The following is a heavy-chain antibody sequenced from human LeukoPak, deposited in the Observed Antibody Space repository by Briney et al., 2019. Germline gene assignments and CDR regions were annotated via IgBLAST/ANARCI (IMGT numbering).Heavy chain of an antibody. CDR1: GYTFTGYY. CDR3: AREGSYYGSGSYYYYYGMDV. D-gene: IGHD3-10*01. CDR2: INPNSGGT. J-gene: IGHJ6*04. V-gene: IGHV1-2*02. Sequence: GASVKVSCKASGYTFTGYYMHWVRQAPGQGLEWMGWINPNSGGTNYAQKFQGRVTMTRDTSISTAYMELSSLRSEDTAVYYCAREGSYYGSGSYYYYYGMDVWGKGTTVTVSS.